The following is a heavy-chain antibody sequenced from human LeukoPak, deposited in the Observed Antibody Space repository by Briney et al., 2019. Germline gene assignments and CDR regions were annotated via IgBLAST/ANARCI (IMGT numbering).Heavy chain of an antibody. D-gene: IGHD3-22*01. Sequence: GGPLGLSCAASGFTFSSYAMSWVRQAPGKGLEWVSVIYSGGSTYYADSVKGRFTISRDNSKNTLYLQMNSLRAEDTAVYYCARMGHYYDSSGSDYWGQGTLVTVSS. CDR3: ARMGHYYDSSGSDY. CDR1: GFTFSSYA. CDR2: IYSGGST. V-gene: IGHV3-53*01. J-gene: IGHJ4*02.